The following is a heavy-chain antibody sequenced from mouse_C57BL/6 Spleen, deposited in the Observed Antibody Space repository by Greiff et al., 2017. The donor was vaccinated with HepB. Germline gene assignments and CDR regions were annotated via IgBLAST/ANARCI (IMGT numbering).Heavy chain of an antibody. CDR1: GYTFTSYW. CDR2: INPSNGGT. Sequence: QVQLQQPGTELVKPGASVKLSCKASGYTFTSYWMHWVKQRPGQGLEWIGNINPSNGGTNYNEKFKSKATLTVDKSSSTAYMQLSSLTSEDSAVYYCARLGQYYYGSSSYAMDYWGQGTSVTVSS. D-gene: IGHD1-1*01. V-gene: IGHV1-53*01. CDR3: ARLGQYYYGSSSYAMDY. J-gene: IGHJ4*01.